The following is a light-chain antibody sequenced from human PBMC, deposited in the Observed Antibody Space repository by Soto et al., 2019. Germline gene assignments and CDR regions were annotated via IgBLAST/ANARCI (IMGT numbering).Light chain of an antibody. CDR1: SIDVGGYNL. CDR3: CSYAGSRTLV. V-gene: IGLV2-23*01. J-gene: IGLJ3*02. CDR2: EGN. Sequence: QSALTPPASVSGSPGQSITISCPGTSIDVGGYNLVSWYQQHPGKAPKLMIYEGNKRPSGVSNRFSGSKSGNTASLTISGLQADDEADYYCCSYAGSRTLVFGGGTKLTVL.